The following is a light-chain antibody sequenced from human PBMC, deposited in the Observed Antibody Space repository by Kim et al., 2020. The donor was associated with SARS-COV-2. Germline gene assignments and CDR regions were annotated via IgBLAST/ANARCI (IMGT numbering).Light chain of an antibody. CDR3: CSYVGSYTWV. J-gene: IGLJ3*02. CDR2: NVS. V-gene: IGLV2-11*03. CDR1: SSDVGGYNY. Sequence: GQSVTISCTGTSSDVGGYNYVPWYQQHPGKAPKVMIYNVSKRPSGVPDRFSDSKSGNTASLTISGLQAEDEADYYCCSYVGSYTWVFGGGTKVTVL.